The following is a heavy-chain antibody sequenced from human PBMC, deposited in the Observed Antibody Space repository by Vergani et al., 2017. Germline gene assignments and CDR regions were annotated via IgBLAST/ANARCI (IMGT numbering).Heavy chain of an antibody. CDR3: AKTSWAYCSGGSCYPFDY. CDR1: GFTFNNYA. D-gene: IGHD2-15*01. Sequence: EVQLLESGGGLVQPGGSLRLSCAASGFTFNNYAIAWVRQAPGKGLEWVSTISGSGGSTYYADSVKGRFTISRDNAKNTLYLQMNSLRAEDTAVYYCAKTSWAYCSGGSCYPFDYWGQGTLVTVSS. CDR2: ISGSGGST. J-gene: IGHJ4*02. V-gene: IGHV3-23*01.